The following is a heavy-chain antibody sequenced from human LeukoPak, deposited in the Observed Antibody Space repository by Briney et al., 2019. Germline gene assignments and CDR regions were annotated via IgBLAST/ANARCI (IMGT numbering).Heavy chain of an antibody. CDR3: ARAYYDSSGYPGTPFDY. V-gene: IGHV4-31*03. J-gene: IGHJ4*02. Sequence: SETLSLTCTVSGGSLSSGGYYWSWIRQHPGKGLEWIGYIYYSGSTYYNPSLKGRVTISVDTSKNQFSLKLSSVTAADTAVYYCARAYYDSSGYPGTPFDYWGQGTLVTVSS. D-gene: IGHD3-22*01. CDR2: IYYSGST. CDR1: GGSLSSGGYY.